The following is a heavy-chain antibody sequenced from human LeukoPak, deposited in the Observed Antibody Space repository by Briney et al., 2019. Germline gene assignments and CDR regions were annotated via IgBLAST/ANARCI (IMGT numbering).Heavy chain of an antibody. CDR2: IIPIFGTA. J-gene: IGHJ4*02. CDR3: ARGYSGHYFDY. CDR1: EGTFSSYA. D-gene: IGHD5-12*01. V-gene: IGHV1-69*05. Sequence: SVKVSCKASEGTFSSYAISRVRQAPGQGLERMGRIIPIFGTANYAQKFQGRVMITTDESTSTAYMELSSLRSEDTAVYYCARGYSGHYFDYWGQGTLVTVSS.